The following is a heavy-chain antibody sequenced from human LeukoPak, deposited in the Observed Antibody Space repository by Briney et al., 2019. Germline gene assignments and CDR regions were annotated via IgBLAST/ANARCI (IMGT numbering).Heavy chain of an antibody. V-gene: IGHV3-21*01. Sequence: GGSLRLSCAASGFTFSSYSMNWLRQAPGKGLEWVSSISSSSSYIYYADSVKGRFTISRDNAKNSLYLQMNSLRAEDTAVYYCARDLTGTTFDYWGQGTLVTVSS. CDR3: ARDLTGTTFDY. CDR2: ISSSSSYI. J-gene: IGHJ4*02. D-gene: IGHD1-1*01. CDR1: GFTFSSYS.